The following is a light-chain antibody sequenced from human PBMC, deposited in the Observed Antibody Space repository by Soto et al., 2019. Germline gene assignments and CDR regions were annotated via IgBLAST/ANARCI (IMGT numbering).Light chain of an antibody. CDR3: SSYTSSNTLVV. V-gene: IGLV2-14*01. CDR2: DVS. CDR1: SSDVGGYNY. Sequence: QPALTQPASVSGSPGQSITISCTGTSSDVGGYNYVSWYQQHPGKAPKLMIYDVSNRPSGVSNRFSGSKSGNTASLTISGLQAEDEADYYCSSYTSSNTLVVFGGGTKLTVL. J-gene: IGLJ2*01.